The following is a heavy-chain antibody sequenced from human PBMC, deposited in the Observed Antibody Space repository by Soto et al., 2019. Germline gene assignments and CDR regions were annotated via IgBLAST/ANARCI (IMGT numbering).Heavy chain of an antibody. J-gene: IGHJ4*02. Sequence: PGESLKISCKVSGNTIPAYWIGGVRQMPGKGLEWMGVIFPGDFDTRYSPSFQGQVTISADKSATTAYLHWSILKASDSAIYYCERLDYIVTPLSHPTVPFDTWGQGTLVTVSS. V-gene: IGHV5-51*01. D-gene: IGHD2-21*01. CDR3: ERLDYIVTPLSHPTVPFDT. CDR2: IFPGDFDT. CDR1: GNTIPAYW.